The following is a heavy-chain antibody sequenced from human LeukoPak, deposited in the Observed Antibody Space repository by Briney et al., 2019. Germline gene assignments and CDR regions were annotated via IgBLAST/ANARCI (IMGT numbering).Heavy chain of an antibody. Sequence: PSETLSLTCTVSGGSISSGGYYWSWIRQHPGKGLEWIGYIYYSGSTYYNPSLKSRVTISVDTSKNQSSLKLSSVTAADTAVYYCARTGIAAAGRNAFDIWGQGTMVTVSS. CDR3: ARTGIAAAGRNAFDI. J-gene: IGHJ3*02. V-gene: IGHV4-31*03. CDR2: IYYSGST. CDR1: GGSISSGGYY. D-gene: IGHD6-13*01.